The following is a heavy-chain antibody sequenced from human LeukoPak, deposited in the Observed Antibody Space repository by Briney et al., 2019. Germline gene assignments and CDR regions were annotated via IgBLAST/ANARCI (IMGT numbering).Heavy chain of an antibody. V-gene: IGHV3-9*01. Sequence: GGSLRLSCAASGFTFDDYAMHWVRQAPGKGLEWVSGISWNSGSIGYADSVKGRFTISRDNAKNSLYLQMNSLRAEDTALYYXXKDXGGSLFFLAFDIWGQGTMVTVSS. CDR2: ISWNSGSI. D-gene: IGHD1-26*01. CDR3: XKDXGGSLFFLAFDI. J-gene: IGHJ3*02. CDR1: GFTFDDYA.